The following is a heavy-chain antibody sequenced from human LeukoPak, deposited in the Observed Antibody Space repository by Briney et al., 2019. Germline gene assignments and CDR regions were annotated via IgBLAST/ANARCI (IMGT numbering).Heavy chain of an antibody. Sequence: GGSLRLSCAASGFTFSSYSMNWVRQAPGKGLEWVSYISSSSSIIYYADSVKGRFTISRDNAKNSLYLQMNSLRAEDTAVYYCARGPRWLRPPLFDYWGQGTLVTVSS. CDR3: ARGPRWLRPPLFDY. V-gene: IGHV3-48*01. CDR1: GFTFSSYS. CDR2: ISSSSSII. D-gene: IGHD5-24*01. J-gene: IGHJ4*02.